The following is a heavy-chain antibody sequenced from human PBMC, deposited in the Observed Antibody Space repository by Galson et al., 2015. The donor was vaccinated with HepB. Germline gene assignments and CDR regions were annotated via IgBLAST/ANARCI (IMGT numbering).Heavy chain of an antibody. Sequence: SLRLSCAASGFTFNTYWMTWIRQAPGKGLEWVANMKADGSERHYVDSVRGRFTISRDNAKNSLYLQMNSLRAEDTAVYYCARGGKDYSLDHWGQGTLVTVSS. CDR3: ARGGKDYSLDH. CDR2: MKADGSER. CDR1: GFTFNTYW. J-gene: IGHJ4*02. D-gene: IGHD5-12*01. V-gene: IGHV3-7*04.